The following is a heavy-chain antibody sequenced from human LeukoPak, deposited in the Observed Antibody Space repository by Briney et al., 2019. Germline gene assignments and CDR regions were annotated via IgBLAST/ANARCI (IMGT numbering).Heavy chain of an antibody. V-gene: IGHV3-66*01. CDR2: IYSGGST. CDR3: ARVADSSGGFDY. Sequence: GGTLRLSCAASGFSFSSYAMSWVRQAPGKGLEWVSVIYSGGSTYYADSVKGRLTISRDNSKNTLYLQMNSLRAEDTAVYYCARVADSSGGFDYWGQGTLVTVSS. J-gene: IGHJ4*02. CDR1: GFSFSSYA. D-gene: IGHD3-22*01.